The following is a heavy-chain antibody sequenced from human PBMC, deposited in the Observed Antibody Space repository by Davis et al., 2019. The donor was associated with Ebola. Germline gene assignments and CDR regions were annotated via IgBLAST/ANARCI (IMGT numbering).Heavy chain of an antibody. CDR3: ARGLVVVPAAIDY. Sequence: PSETLSLTCAVSGGAVSSGNYFWTWIRQPPGKGLQWIGYIYSSGSTNYNPSLKSRVTISVDTSKNQFSLKLSSVTAADTAVYYCARGLVVVPAAIDYWGQGTLVTVSS. CDR1: GGAVSSGNYF. J-gene: IGHJ4*02. D-gene: IGHD2-2*01. CDR2: IYSSGST. V-gene: IGHV4-61*01.